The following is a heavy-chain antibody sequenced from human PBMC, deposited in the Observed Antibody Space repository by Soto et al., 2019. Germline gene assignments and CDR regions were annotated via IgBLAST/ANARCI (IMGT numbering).Heavy chain of an antibody. CDR2: ISGSGGST. Sequence: LRLSCAASGFTFSSYAMSWVRQAPGKGLEWVSAISGSGGSTYYADSVKGRFTISRDNSKNTLYLQMNSLRAEDTAVYYCAKGWGSSWSYFENFDYCRQLPLFPVRS. V-gene: IGHV3-23*01. D-gene: IGHD6-13*01. CDR1: GFTFSSYA. CDR3: AKGWGSSWSYFENFDY. J-gene: IGHJ4*02.